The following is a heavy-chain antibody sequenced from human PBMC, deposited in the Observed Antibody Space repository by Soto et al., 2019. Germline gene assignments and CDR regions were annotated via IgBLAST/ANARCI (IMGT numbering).Heavy chain of an antibody. V-gene: IGHV3-23*01. CDR1: GFTFSSYA. CDR3: AKVQSGYYGSGSKWFAP. J-gene: IGHJ5*02. CDR2: ISGSGGST. Sequence: EVQLLESGGGLVQPGGSLRLSCAASGFTFSSYAMSWVRQAPGKGLEWVSAISGSGGSTYYADAVKDRFTISRDNSKNTLYLQINSMRAEDTAVDYCAKVQSGYYGSGSKWFAPWGQGSLVTVSS. D-gene: IGHD3-10*01.